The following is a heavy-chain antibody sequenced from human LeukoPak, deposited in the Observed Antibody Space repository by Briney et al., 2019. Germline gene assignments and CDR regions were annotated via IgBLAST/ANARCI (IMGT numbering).Heavy chain of an antibody. CDR1: GGSFSGYY. Sequence: KPSETLSLTCAVYGGSFSGYYWSWIRQPPGKGLEWIGEINHSGSTNYNPSLKSRVTISVDTSKNQFSLKLSSVTAADTAVYYCARRGTYDSSGYRKYYFDYWGQGTLVTVSS. D-gene: IGHD3-22*01. J-gene: IGHJ4*02. CDR2: INHSGST. V-gene: IGHV4-34*01. CDR3: ARRGTYDSSGYRKYYFDY.